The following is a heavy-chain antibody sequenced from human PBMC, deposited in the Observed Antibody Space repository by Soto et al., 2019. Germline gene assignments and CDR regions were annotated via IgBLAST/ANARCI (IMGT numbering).Heavy chain of an antibody. CDR1: GYKFTSYG. CDR2: ISSYNGNT. V-gene: IGHV1-18*04. J-gene: IGHJ5*02. D-gene: IGHD2-2*01. CDR3: ARGPRYCSTTTCFSGVTWFDP. Sequence: ASVKVSCKASGYKFTSYGISWVRQAPGQGLEWMGWISSYNGNTNYAKKVQGRVTLTTDTSTSTTYMELRSLRSDDTAIYYCARGPRYCSTTTCFSGVTWFDPWGQGTLVTVSS.